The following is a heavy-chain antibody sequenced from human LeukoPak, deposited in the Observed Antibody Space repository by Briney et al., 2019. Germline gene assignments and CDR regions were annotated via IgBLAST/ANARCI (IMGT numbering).Heavy chain of an antibody. CDR2: INHSGST. V-gene: IGHV4-34*01. J-gene: IGHJ4*02. D-gene: IGHD7-27*01. Sequence: SETLSLTCAVYGGSFSGYYWSWIRQPPGKGLEWIGEINHSGSTNYNPSLKSRVTISVDTSKNQFSLKLSSVTAADTAVYYCARGSGVFDYWGQGTLVTVSS. CDR3: ARGSGVFDY. CDR1: GGSFSGYY.